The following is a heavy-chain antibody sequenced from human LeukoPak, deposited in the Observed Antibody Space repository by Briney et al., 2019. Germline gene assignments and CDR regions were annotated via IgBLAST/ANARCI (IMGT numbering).Heavy chain of an antibody. CDR2: ISAYNGNT. D-gene: IGHD3-22*01. Sequence: ASVKVSCKASGYTFTSYGISWVRQAPGQGLEWMGWISAYNGNTNYAQKLQGRVTMTTDTSTSTAYMELRSLRSDDTAVYYCARQSYYDSSGYSTTYYYYYYMDVWGKETTVTVSS. CDR1: GYTFTSYG. J-gene: IGHJ6*03. CDR3: ARQSYYDSSGYSTTYYYYYYMDV. V-gene: IGHV1-18*01.